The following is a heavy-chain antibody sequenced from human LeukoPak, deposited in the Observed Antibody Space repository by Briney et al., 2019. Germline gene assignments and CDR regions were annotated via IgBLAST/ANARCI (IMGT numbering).Heavy chain of an antibody. CDR1: GYTFTGYD. D-gene: IGHD3-10*01. V-gene: IGHV1-8*01. Sequence: ASVKVPCKASGYTFTGYDINWVRQATGQGLEWMGWMNPNSGNTGYAQKFQGRVTMTRSTSISTAYMELSSLRSEDTAVYYCARAGGSGSYLRGPDYWGQGTLVTVSS. CDR3: ARAGGSGSYLRGPDY. CDR2: MNPNSGNT. J-gene: IGHJ4*02.